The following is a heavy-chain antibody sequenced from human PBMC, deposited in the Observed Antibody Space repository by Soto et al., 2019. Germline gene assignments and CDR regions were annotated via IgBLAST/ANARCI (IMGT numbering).Heavy chain of an antibody. CDR3: ARVCIGRSALRGFLDF. D-gene: IGHD2-15*01. CDR2: IWHDGSEI. J-gene: IGHJ4*02. V-gene: IGHV3-33*01. Sequence: GGSLRLSCVVPGSIFIGYGMHWVRQAPGKGLEWVAVIWHDGSEIYYADSVKGRFTISRDNSKNTLYLQVNSLRAEDTAVYYCARVCIGRSALRGFLDFPGQG. CDR1: GSIFIGYG.